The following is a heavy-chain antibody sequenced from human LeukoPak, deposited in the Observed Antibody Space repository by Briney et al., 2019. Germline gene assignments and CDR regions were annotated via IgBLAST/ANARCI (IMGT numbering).Heavy chain of an antibody. V-gene: IGHV3-48*02. J-gene: IGHJ4*02. CDR3: TRDSGLIVGALNFDY. Sequence: PGGSLRLSCAASGFTFSSYAMNWVRQAPGKGLEWVSYISSSSTTILYADSVKGRFTISRDNAKNSLYLQMNSLRDEDTAVYYCTRDSGLIVGALNFDYWGQGTLVTVSS. CDR2: ISSSSTTI. CDR1: GFTFSSYA. D-gene: IGHD1-26*01.